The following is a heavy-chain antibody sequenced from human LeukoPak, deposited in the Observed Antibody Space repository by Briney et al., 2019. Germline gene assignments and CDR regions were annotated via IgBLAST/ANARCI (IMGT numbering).Heavy chain of an antibody. CDR2: IYTSGST. J-gene: IGHJ6*03. Sequence: SETLSLTCTVSGGSISSYYWSWIRQPAGKGLEWIGRIYTSGSTNYNPSLKSRVTMSVDTSKNQFSLKLSSVTAADTAVYYCARDLRITIFGVPGIGYMDVWGKGTTVTVPS. CDR1: GGSISSYY. CDR3: ARDLRITIFGVPGIGYMDV. D-gene: IGHD3-3*01. V-gene: IGHV4-4*07.